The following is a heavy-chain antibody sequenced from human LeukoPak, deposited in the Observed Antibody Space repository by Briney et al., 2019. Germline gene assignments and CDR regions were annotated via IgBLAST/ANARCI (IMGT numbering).Heavy chain of an antibody. V-gene: IGHV3-48*02. CDR1: GFTFSSYS. Sequence: GGSLRLSCAASGFTFSSYSMNWVRQAPGEGLEWLSYISSSSRTIYYADSVKGRFTVSRDNAKNSLYLQMNSLRDEDTAAYYCARGISDVYNYWGQGTLVTVSS. CDR3: ARGISDVYNY. CDR2: ISSSSRTI. J-gene: IGHJ4*02. D-gene: IGHD5-24*01.